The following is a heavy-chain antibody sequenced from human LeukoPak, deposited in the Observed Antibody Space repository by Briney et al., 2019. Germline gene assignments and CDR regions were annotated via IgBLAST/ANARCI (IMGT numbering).Heavy chain of an antibody. Sequence: ASVKVSCKVSGYTLTELSMHWVRQAPGKGLEWMGGFDPEDGETIYAQKFQGRVTMTEDTSTDIDYMELSSLRSEDTAVYYCVTIGWRGVVFRFWGQGTLVTVSS. V-gene: IGHV1-24*01. J-gene: IGHJ4*02. CDR2: FDPEDGET. CDR1: GYTLTELS. CDR3: VTIGWRGVVFRF. D-gene: IGHD3-3*01.